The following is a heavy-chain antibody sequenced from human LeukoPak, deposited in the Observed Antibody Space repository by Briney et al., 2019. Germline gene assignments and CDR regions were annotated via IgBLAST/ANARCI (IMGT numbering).Heavy chain of an antibody. D-gene: IGHD6-19*01. J-gene: IGHJ4*02. Sequence: ASVKVSCKASGYTFTRYGITWVRQAPGQGLEWMGWISTYNGDTKYAQKLQGRVTMTRDTSTHTAYMELRSLRTDDTALYYCARDPSYSSGWYIFFDFWGQGTLVAVSS. V-gene: IGHV1-18*01. CDR3: ARDPSYSSGWYIFFDF. CDR1: GYTFTRYG. CDR2: ISTYNGDT.